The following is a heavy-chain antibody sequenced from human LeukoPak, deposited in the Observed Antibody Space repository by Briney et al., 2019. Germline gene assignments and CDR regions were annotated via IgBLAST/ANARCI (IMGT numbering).Heavy chain of an antibody. Sequence: SETLSLTCTVSGYSISSGYYWGWIRQPPGKGLEWIGSIYYSGSTYYNPSLKSRVTISVDTSKDQFSLKLSSVTAADTAVYYCARDGSTRWLQLEGFAFDIWGQGTMVTVSS. CDR3: ARDGSTRWLQLEGFAFDI. D-gene: IGHD5-24*01. CDR2: IYYSGST. V-gene: IGHV4-38-2*02. J-gene: IGHJ3*02. CDR1: GYSISSGYY.